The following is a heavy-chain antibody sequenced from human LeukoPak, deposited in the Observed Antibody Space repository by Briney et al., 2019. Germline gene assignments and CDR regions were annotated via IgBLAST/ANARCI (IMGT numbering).Heavy chain of an antibody. CDR3: ARGGTNYDY. J-gene: IGHJ4*02. D-gene: IGHD5-24*01. V-gene: IGHV4-39*07. Sequence: SETLSLTCTVSGGSISSSSYYWGWIRQPPGKGLEWIGSIYYSGSTNYNPSLKSRVTISVDTSKNQFSLKLSSATAADTAVYYCARGGTNYDYWGQGTLVTVSS. CDR1: GGSISSSSYY. CDR2: IYYSGST.